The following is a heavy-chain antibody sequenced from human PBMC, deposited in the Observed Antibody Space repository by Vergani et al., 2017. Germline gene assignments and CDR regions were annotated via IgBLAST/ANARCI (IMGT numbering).Heavy chain of an antibody. Sequence: QVQLQQWGAGLLKPSETLSLTCAVYGGSFSGYYWSWIRQPPGKGLEWIGEINHSGSTNYNPSLKSRVTISVDTSKNQFSLKLSSVTAADTAVYYCARADGGYYYYMDVWGKGTTVTVSS. CDR3: ARADGGYYYYMDV. D-gene: IGHD2-15*01. CDR1: GGSFSGYY. CDR2: INHSGST. V-gene: IGHV4-34*01. J-gene: IGHJ6*03.